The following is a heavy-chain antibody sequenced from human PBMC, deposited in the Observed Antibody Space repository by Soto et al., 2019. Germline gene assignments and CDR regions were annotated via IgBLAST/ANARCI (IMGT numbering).Heavy chain of an antibody. Sequence: PSETLSLTCTVSGGSISSYYWSWIRQPPGKGLEWIGYIYYSGSTNYNPSLKSRVTISVDTSKNQFSLKLSSVTAADTAVYYCARETYYDFWSGYSPLSWFDPWGQGTLVTVSS. J-gene: IGHJ5*02. D-gene: IGHD3-3*01. CDR1: GGSISSYY. V-gene: IGHV4-59*01. CDR3: ARETYYDFWSGYSPLSWFDP. CDR2: IYYSGST.